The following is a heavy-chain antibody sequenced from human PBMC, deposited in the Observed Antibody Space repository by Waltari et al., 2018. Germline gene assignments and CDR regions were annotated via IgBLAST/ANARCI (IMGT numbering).Heavy chain of an antibody. D-gene: IGHD2-2*01. V-gene: IGHV4-59*08. J-gene: IGHJ4*02. CDR2: IYYSGST. CDR3: ACTPAAAISGIDY. CDR1: GFSFRDYA. Sequence: VQLVESGGGLVQPGQSLRLSCTVSGFSFRDYALSWVRQGPGKGLEWIGYIYYSGSTNYNPSLKSRVTISVDTSKNQFSLKLSSVTAADTAVYYCACTPAAAISGIDYWGQGTLVTVSS.